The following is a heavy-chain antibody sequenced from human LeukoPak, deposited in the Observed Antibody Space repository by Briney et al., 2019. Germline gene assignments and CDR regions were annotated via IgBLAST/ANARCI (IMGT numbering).Heavy chain of an antibody. J-gene: IGHJ6*03. CDR1: GFTFSSYW. CDR3: AKLLRPYYYYYMDV. D-gene: IGHD2-21*02. Sequence: GGSLRLSCAASGFTFSSYWMHWVRQAPGKGLGWVSRINSDGSSTSYADSVKGRFTISRDNAKNTLYLQRNSLRAEDTAVYYCAKLLRPYYYYYMDVWGKGTTVTVSS. V-gene: IGHV3-74*01. CDR2: INSDGSST.